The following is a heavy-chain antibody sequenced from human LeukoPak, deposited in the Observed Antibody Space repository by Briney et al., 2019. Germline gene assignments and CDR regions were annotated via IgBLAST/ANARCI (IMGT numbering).Heavy chain of an antibody. V-gene: IGHV3-23*01. CDR2: ISTSGGGT. CDR1: GFTFSTYA. J-gene: IGHJ4*02. D-gene: IGHD3-3*01. CDR3: ANGLRIFGVVRRFDY. Sequence: PGGSLRLSCAASGFTFSTYAMTWVRQAPGKGLEWVSSISTSGGGTFYADSVKGRFTISRDNSRNTVYLQMNSLRAEDTAVYYCANGLRIFGVVRRFDYWGQGTLVTVSS.